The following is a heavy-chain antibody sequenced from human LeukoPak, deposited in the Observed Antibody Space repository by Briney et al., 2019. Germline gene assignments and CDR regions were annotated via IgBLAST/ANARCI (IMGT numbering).Heavy chain of an antibody. CDR2: IRGSSTTI. D-gene: IGHD5-24*01. CDR3: ARDWGDGYTSDAFDI. J-gene: IGHJ3*02. V-gene: IGHV3-48*01. Sequence: GGSLRLSCAASGFSFSTSSMSWVRQTPGEGLEWISYIRGSSTTIYYADSVKGRFTISRDNARNSLYLQMNDLRAEDTGVYFCARDWGDGYTSDAFDIWGQGTMVTVSS. CDR1: GFSFSTSS.